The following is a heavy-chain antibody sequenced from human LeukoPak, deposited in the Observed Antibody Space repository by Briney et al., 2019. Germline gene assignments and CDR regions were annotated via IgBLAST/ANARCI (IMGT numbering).Heavy chain of an antibody. CDR3: AGGNDDSKLHH. J-gene: IGHJ1*01. CDR1: GDSVTSGNYY. V-gene: IGHV4-31*03. Sequence: PSETLSLTCSVSGDSVTSGNYYWSWIRQHPEKGPECIGHIHHSGTIYYNPSLPSRATISVDASKNQFSLRLSSVTAADTALYYCAGGNDDSKLHHWGQGTLVTVSS. CDR2: IHHSGTI. D-gene: IGHD3-22*01.